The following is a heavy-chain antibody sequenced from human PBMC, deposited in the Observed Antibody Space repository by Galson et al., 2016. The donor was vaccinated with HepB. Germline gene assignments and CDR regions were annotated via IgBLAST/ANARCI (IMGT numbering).Heavy chain of an antibody. CDR2: IYYSGST. J-gene: IGHJ4*02. CDR3: ARIYSNYVLGMDV. CDR1: GGSISSGEYY. D-gene: IGHD4-11*01. V-gene: IGHV4-30-4*01. Sequence: TLSLTCTVSGGSISSGEYYWSWIRQPPGKGLEWIGYIYYSGSTYYNPSLKSRLTISVDTSKNHFSLKLSSVTAADTALYYCARIYSNYVLGMDVWGQVTLVTVSS.